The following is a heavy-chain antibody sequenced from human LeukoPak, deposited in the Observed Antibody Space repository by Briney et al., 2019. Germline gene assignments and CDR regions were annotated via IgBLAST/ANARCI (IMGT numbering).Heavy chain of an antibody. J-gene: IGHJ5*02. D-gene: IGHD3-22*01. CDR1: GCTFTSYG. Sequence: GASVKVSFKASGCTFTSYGISWVRQAPGQGLEWMGLINPSGCSTSYPQKFQGRVTTTRDMQTSTVYMELSSMRSEDTAVYYCASPILNYYDSSGYLAPLATWGQGTLVTVSS. CDR3: ASPILNYYDSSGYLAPLAT. CDR2: INPSGCST. V-gene: IGHV1-46*01.